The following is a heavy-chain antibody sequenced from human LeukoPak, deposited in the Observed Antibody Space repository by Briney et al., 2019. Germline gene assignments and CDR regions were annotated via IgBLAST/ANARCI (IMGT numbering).Heavy chain of an antibody. CDR2: INPNSSGT. CDR1: GYTFTGYY. J-gene: IGHJ4*02. CDR3: AGGYQSGSLDY. V-gene: IGHV1-2*02. D-gene: IGHD1-26*01. Sequence: ASVTVSCKASGYTFTGYYMQWVRQAPGPGLEWMAWINPNSSGTNYAQKFQGRVTMTRDTSISTAYMERSRLRSDDTAVYYCAGGYQSGSLDYWGQGTLVTVSS.